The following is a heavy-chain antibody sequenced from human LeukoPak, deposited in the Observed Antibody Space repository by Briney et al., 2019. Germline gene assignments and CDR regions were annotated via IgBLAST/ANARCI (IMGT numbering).Heavy chain of an antibody. V-gene: IGHV4-31*03. CDR1: GGPIFSGGHY. J-gene: IGHJ4*02. CDR3: ARVPGYYDRSGYHFESIDY. D-gene: IGHD3-22*01. CDR2: IYYSGST. Sequence: SETLSLTCTVSGGPIFSGGHYWSWIRQHPGKGLEWIGYIYYSGSTYYNPSLKSRVTISVDTSKNQFSLKLSSVTAADTAVYYCARVPGYYDRSGYHFESIDYWGQGTLVTVSS.